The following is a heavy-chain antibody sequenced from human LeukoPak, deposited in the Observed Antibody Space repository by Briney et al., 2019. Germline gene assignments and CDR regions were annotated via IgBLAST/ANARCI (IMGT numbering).Heavy chain of an antibody. CDR3: ATALYGSGSYYVGY. CDR1: GYTLTELS. J-gene: IGHJ4*02. D-gene: IGHD3-10*01. Sequence: ASVKVSCKVSGYTLTELSMHWVRQAPGKGLEWMGGFDPEDGDTIYAQKFQGRVTMTEDTSTDTAYMELSSLRSEDTAVYYCATALYGSGSYYVGYWGQGTLVTVSS. V-gene: IGHV1-24*01. CDR2: FDPEDGDT.